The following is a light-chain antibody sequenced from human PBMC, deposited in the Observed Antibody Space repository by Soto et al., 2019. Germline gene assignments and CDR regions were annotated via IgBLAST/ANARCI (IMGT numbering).Light chain of an antibody. Sequence: ENVLTQSPGTLSLSPGERATLSCRASLSVTSYLAWYQKKPGQPPRLLIYGAYNRPTGIPDRFTGSGSGTDFTLTISRLQPEDFAVYYCQQYGTSPRTFGQGT. CDR3: QQYGTSPRT. CDR1: LSVTSY. V-gene: IGKV3-20*01. J-gene: IGKJ2*01. CDR2: GAY.